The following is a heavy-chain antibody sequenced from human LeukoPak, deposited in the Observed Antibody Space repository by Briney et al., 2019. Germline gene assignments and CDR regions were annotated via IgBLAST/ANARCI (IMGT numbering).Heavy chain of an antibody. CDR2: ISSTSAYI. CDR1: GFALRSYT. V-gene: IGHV3-21*01. J-gene: IGHJ5*01. D-gene: IGHD6-19*01. CDR3: ARVAVAGPTGWFDS. Sequence: GGSLRLSCAASGFALRSYTVTWVRQASGKDLEWVSSISSTSAYIYYAESVKGRFSISRDNVDNVVHLQMSSLTNEDTAVYYCARVAVAGPTGWFDSWGQGTLVTVSS.